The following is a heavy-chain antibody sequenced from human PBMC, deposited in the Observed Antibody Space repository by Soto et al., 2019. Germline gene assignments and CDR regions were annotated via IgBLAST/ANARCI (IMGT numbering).Heavy chain of an antibody. J-gene: IGHJ4*02. V-gene: IGHV4-30-2*06. CDR2: ISHLENT. CDR3: ARGGGYDSFDY. Sequence: SETLSLTCTVSGASISYGGFSWSWIRQSPGKGLEWIGYISHLENTYLHPSFKSRLTMSIDRTRNQFSLKLSSVTAADMAVYYCARGGGYDSFDYWGQGVLVTSPQ. D-gene: IGHD5-12*01. CDR1: GASISYGGFS.